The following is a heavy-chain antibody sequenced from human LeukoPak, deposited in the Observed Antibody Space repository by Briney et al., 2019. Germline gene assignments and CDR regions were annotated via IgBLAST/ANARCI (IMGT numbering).Heavy chain of an antibody. J-gene: IGHJ3*02. CDR1: GYSISSGYY. CDR3: ARRYSSSWYEGAFDI. V-gene: IGHV4-38-2*02. CDR2: IYHSGST. D-gene: IGHD6-13*01. Sequence: SETLSLTCTVSGYSISSGYYWGWIRQPPGKGLEWIGSIYHSGSTYYNPSLKSRVTISVDTSKNQFSLKLSSVTAADTAVYYCARRYSSSWYEGAFDIWGQGTMVAVSS.